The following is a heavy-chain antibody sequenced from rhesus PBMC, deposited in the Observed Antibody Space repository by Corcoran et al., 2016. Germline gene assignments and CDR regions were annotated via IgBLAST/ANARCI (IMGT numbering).Heavy chain of an antibody. CDR2: ISGSSGST. Sequence: QVQLQESGPGLVKPSETLSLTCAVSGGSVSISNWWSWIRQPPGKGLEWIGNISGSSGSTYYNPSLRSRVTISPDPSKNQFSLKLSYVTAADTAVYYCARDESLSGSSHYWGQGVLVTVSS. CDR1: GGSVSISNW. CDR3: ARDESLSGSSHY. V-gene: IGHV4S19*01. D-gene: IGHD6-25*01. J-gene: IGHJ4*01.